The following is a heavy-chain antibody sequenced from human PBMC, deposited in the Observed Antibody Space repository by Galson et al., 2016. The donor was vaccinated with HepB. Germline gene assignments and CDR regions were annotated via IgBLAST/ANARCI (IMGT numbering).Heavy chain of an antibody. Sequence: SETLSLTCSVSGDSISRTNYYWGWIRQPPGKGLEWISTTYYSGFTYYNPSLKSRVSISVDTSKNQFSLRLSSVSAADTAVYYFVRQFRIEEYPRAIDYWGQGTLVTVSS. D-gene: IGHD2-2*02. V-gene: IGHV4-39*01. CDR1: GDSISRTNYY. CDR2: TYYSGFT. J-gene: IGHJ4*02. CDR3: VRQFRIEEYPRAIDY.